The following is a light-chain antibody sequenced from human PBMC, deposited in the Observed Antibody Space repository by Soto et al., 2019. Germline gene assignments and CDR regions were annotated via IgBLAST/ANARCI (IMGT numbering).Light chain of an antibody. CDR2: GAS. J-gene: IGKJ1*01. CDR1: QSVSSSY. Sequence: EIVLTQSPGTLSLSPGERATLSCRASQSVSSSYLAWYQQKPGQAPRLLVYGASSRATGIPGRFSGSGSGTDFTLTISRLEPEDFAVYYCQQYGSSPPETFGQGTKVDIK. CDR3: QQYGSSPPET. V-gene: IGKV3-20*01.